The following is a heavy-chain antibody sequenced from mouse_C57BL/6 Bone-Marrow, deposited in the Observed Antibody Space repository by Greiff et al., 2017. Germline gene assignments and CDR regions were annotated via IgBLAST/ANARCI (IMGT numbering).Heavy chain of an antibody. J-gene: IGHJ1*03. V-gene: IGHV5-2*01. CDR2: INSDGGST. Sequence: DVHLVESGGGLVQPGESLKLSCESNEYEFPSHDMSWVRKTPEKRLELVAAINSDGGSTYYPDTMERRFIISRDNTKKTLYLQMSSLRSEDTALYYCARQGCLWLRRAWYFDVWGTGTTVTVSS. D-gene: IGHD2-2*01. CDR1: EYEFPSHD. CDR3: ARQGCLWLRRAWYFDV.